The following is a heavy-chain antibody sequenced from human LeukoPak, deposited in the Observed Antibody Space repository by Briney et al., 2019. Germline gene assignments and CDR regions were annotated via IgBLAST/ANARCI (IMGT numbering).Heavy chain of an antibody. CDR1: GFTFGDYA. Sequence: PGGSLRLSCTASGFTFGDYAVSWVRQAPGKGLEWVGFIRSKAYGGTTEYAASVKGRFTISRDDSKTIAYLQMNSLKTEDTAVYYCTSAQRTVTTGFDYWGQGTLVTVSS. D-gene: IGHD4-17*01. CDR2: IRSKAYGGTT. V-gene: IGHV3-49*04. CDR3: TSAQRTVTTGFDY. J-gene: IGHJ4*02.